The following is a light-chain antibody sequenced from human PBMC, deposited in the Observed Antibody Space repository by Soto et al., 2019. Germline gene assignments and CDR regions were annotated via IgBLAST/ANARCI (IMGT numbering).Light chain of an antibody. Sequence: QPVLTQPPSASASLGASVKLTCTLSSGHSSYAIAWHQQQPEKGPRYLMKLNSYGSHSKGDGIPDRFSGSSSGAERYLTISSLQSEDEADYYCQTWGTGIRVFGGGTKVTVL. CDR1: SGHSSYA. CDR2: LNSYGSH. V-gene: IGLV4-69*01. J-gene: IGLJ3*02. CDR3: QTWGTGIRV.